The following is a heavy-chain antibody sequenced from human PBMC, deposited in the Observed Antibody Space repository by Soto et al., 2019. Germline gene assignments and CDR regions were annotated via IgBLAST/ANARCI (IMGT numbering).Heavy chain of an antibody. J-gene: IGHJ4*02. V-gene: IGHV4-61*08. CDR1: GGSISSGGYY. CDR3: ARVPAR. D-gene: IGHD2-2*01. Sequence: SETLSLTCTVSGGSISSGGYYWNWIRQAPGKRLEWIGCIFYTGSTNFNPSLESRVAMSLDTSKNQFSLRLSSVTAADTAVYYCARVPARWGQGTMV. CDR2: IFYTGST.